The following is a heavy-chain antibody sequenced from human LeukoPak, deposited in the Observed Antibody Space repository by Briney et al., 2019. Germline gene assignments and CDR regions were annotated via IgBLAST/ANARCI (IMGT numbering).Heavy chain of an antibody. CDR3: ARDRRYCSGGSCYSNYYYYYGMDV. J-gene: IGHJ6*02. CDR2: ISSSGSTI. D-gene: IGHD2-15*01. CDR1: GFTFSDYY. V-gene: IGHV3-11*01. Sequence: GGSLRLSCAASGFTFSDYYMSWLRQAPGKGLEWVSYISSSGSTIYYADSVKGRFTISRDNAKNSLYLQMNSLRAEDTAVYYCARDRRYCSGGSCYSNYYYYYGMDVWGQGTTVTVSS.